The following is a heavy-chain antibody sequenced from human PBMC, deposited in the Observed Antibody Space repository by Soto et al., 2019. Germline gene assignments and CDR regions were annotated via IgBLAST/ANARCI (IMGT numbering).Heavy chain of an antibody. CDR2: ISAAANT. J-gene: IGHJ4*02. CDR3: AKQVRDGTASPYIFDY. CDR1: GFTFSNYA. Sequence: EVEWLESGGGLVQPGGSLRLSCAASGFTFSNYAMSWVRQAPGKGLEWVSAISAAANTYYASSVKGRFTISRDNSKNTLSLQMDSLRAEDTAVYYCAKQVRDGTASPYIFDYWGQGSLVTVSS. D-gene: IGHD4-4*01. V-gene: IGHV3-23*01.